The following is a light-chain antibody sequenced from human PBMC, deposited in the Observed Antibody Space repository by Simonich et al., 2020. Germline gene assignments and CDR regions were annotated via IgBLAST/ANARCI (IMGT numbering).Light chain of an antibody. CDR2: EVS. J-gene: IGLJ2*01. CDR3: SSYAGSNRGV. Sequence: QSALTQPPSASGSPGQSVTISCTGTSSDVGGYNYVPWSQQHPGKAPKLMIYEVSKRPSGVPDRFSGSKSGNTASLTVSGLQAEDEADYYCSSYAGSNRGVFGGGTKLTVL. V-gene: IGLV2-8*01. CDR1: SSDVGGYNY.